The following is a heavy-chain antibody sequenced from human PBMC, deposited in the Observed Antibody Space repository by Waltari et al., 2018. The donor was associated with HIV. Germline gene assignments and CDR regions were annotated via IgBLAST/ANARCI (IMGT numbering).Heavy chain of an antibody. CDR3: ATSRTFDY. V-gene: IGHV3-74*01. Sequence: EVQLVESGGGLVQPGGSLRLSCAASGFTLSSYWMHWVRQVPGTGLIWVSRINSDGSSTSYADSVKGRFTISRDNAKNTLYLQMNSLRAEDTAVYYCATSRTFDYWGQGTLVTVSS. J-gene: IGHJ4*02. CDR1: GFTLSSYW. CDR2: INSDGSST.